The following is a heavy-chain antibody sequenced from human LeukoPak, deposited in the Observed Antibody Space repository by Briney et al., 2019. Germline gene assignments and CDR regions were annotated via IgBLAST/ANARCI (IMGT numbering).Heavy chain of an antibody. Sequence: GGSLRLSCAASGFTFSSYSMNWVRQAPGKGLEWVSSISSSSSYIYYADSVKGRFTISRDNAKNSLYLQMNSLRAEDTAVYYCARGYVWGGYRSMSPHDAFDIWGQGTMVTVSS. V-gene: IGHV3-21*01. D-gene: IGHD3-16*02. CDR1: GFTFSSYS. J-gene: IGHJ3*02. CDR2: ISSSSSYI. CDR3: ARGYVWGGYRSMSPHDAFDI.